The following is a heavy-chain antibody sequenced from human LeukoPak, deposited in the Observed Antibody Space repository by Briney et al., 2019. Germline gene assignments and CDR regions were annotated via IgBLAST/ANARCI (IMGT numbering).Heavy chain of an antibody. Sequence: GGSLRLSCAASGFTFSSYSMNWVRQAPGKGLEWVSSISSSSSYIYYADSVKGRFTISRDNAKNSLYLQMNSLRAEDTAVHYCAGALRLGELSSLDYWGQGTLVTVSS. CDR1: GFTFSSYS. J-gene: IGHJ4*02. V-gene: IGHV3-21*01. CDR3: AGALRLGELSSLDY. D-gene: IGHD3-16*02. CDR2: ISSSSSYI.